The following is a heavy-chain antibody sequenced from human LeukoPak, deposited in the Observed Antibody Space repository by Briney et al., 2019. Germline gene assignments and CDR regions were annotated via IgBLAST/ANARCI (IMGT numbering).Heavy chain of an antibody. D-gene: IGHD2-2*01. Sequence: ASVKVSCKASGYTFTSYGISWVRQAPGQGLEWMGWISAYNGNTNYAQKLQGRVTMTTDTSTSTAYMELRSLRSDDTAVYYCARDKGCSSTSCYLPFDYWGQGTLVTVSS. V-gene: IGHV1-18*01. CDR3: ARDKGCSSTSCYLPFDY. J-gene: IGHJ4*02. CDR1: GYTFTSYG. CDR2: ISAYNGNT.